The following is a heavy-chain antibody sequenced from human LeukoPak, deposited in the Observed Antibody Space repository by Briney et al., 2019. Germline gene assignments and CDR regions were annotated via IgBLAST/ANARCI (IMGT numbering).Heavy chain of an antibody. Sequence: SETLSLTCTVSGYSISSNFYWGWIRQSPGKGLEWIGSIYHSGSTYYNPSLKSRVTISVDTSTNQFSLKLSSVTAADTAVYYCARPTAMATIYYWGQGTLVTVSS. CDR2: IYHSGST. CDR3: ARPTAMATIYY. CDR1: GYSISSNFY. D-gene: IGHD5-24*01. V-gene: IGHV4-38-2*02. J-gene: IGHJ4*02.